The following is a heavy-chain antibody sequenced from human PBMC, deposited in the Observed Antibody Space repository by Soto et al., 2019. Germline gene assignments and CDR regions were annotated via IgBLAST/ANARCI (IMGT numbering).Heavy chain of an antibody. J-gene: IGHJ4*02. CDR2: IYYNGNT. V-gene: IGHV3-53*01. D-gene: IGHD5-18*01. Sequence: VQLVESGGGLIQPGGSLRLSCAASGFTVSSNHMTWVRQAPGRGPEWVSTIYYNGNTFYADSVKGRFTISRDNSKNMLYLQMNSLRGEDTALYYCATGGDTAKDGYWGQGNLVTVSS. CDR1: GFTVSSNH. CDR3: ATGGDTAKDGY.